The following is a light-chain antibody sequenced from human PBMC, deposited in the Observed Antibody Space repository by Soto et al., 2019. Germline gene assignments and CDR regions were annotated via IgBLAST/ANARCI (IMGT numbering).Light chain of an antibody. CDR2: DNN. Sequence: QSVLTQPPSVSAAPGQKVSISCSGSSSNIGNNYVSWYQQLPGTAPRLLIYDNNKRPSGIPDRFSGSKSGTSATLGITGLQTGDEADYYCGTWDSRMSGVVFGGGTKVTVL. CDR3: GTWDSRMSGVV. V-gene: IGLV1-51*01. CDR1: SSNIGNNY. J-gene: IGLJ2*01.